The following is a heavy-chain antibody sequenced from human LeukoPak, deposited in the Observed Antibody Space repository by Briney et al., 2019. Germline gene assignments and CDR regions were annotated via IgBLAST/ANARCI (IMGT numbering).Heavy chain of an antibody. CDR3: ARGPAYSIGLDY. Sequence: ASVKVSCKASGHTFTGYYMHWVRQAPGQGLEWMGWINPNSGGTNYAQKFQGRVTMTRDTSISTAYMELSRLRSDDTAVYYCARGPAYSIGLDYWGQGTLVTVSS. CDR2: INPNSGGT. CDR1: GHTFTGYY. J-gene: IGHJ4*02. D-gene: IGHD6-19*01. V-gene: IGHV1-2*02.